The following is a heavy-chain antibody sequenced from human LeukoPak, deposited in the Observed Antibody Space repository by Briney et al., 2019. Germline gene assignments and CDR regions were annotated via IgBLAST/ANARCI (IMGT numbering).Heavy chain of an antibody. V-gene: IGHV4-61*09. Sequence: SQTLSLTCTVSGDSISSGSYYWSWIRQPAGKGLEWIEHIYTSGSTSYNPSLKSRVTISIDASKNQFSLKLSSVTAADTAVYYCAREPPGYWGQGILVTVSS. J-gene: IGHJ4*02. CDR1: GDSISSGSYY. CDR2: IYTSGST. CDR3: AREPPGY.